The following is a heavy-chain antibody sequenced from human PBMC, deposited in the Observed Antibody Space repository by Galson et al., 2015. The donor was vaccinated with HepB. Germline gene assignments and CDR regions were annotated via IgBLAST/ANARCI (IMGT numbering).Heavy chain of an antibody. V-gene: IGHV3-9*01. J-gene: IGHJ6*02. CDR2: ISWNSGSI. CDR3: AKDMIGSVHCNSTSCYSHYYYGMDV. Sequence: SLRLSCAASGFTFDDYAMHWVRQAPGKGLEWVSGISWNSGSIGYADSVKGRFTISRDNAKNSLYLQMNSLRAEDTALYYCAKDMIGSVHCNSTSCYSHYYYGMDVWGQGTTVTVSS. CDR1: GFTFDDYA. D-gene: IGHD2-2*02.